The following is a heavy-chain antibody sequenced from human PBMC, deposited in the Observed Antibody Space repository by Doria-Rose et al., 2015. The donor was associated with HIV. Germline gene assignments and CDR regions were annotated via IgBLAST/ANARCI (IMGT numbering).Heavy chain of an antibody. CDR3: ARALSGTYDY. J-gene: IGHJ4*02. D-gene: IGHD1-26*01. V-gene: IGHV4-59*01. Sequence: QVQLQESGPGLVKPSETLLLTCSVSGGSISHYYWSWIRQTPGKRLEYIGDIFYTGSTNYSLSLKSRVSISIDTSKNRFSLRLSSVTAADTAVYYCARALSGTYDYWGQGTLVTVSS. CDR1: GGSISHYY. CDR2: IFYTGST.